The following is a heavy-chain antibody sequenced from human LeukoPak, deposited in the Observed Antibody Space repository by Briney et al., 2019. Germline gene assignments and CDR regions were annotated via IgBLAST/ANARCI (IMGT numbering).Heavy chain of an antibody. CDR1: GGTFSSYD. J-gene: IGHJ4*02. D-gene: IGHD3-16*01. V-gene: IGHV1-8*02. CDR2: MNPNSGNT. Sequence: ASVKVSCKASGGTFSSYDINWVRQATGQGLEWMGWMNPNSGNTGYAQKFQGRVTMTRNTSISTAYMELSSLRSEDTAVYYCARDIDMITFGLDAPGWGQGTLVTVSS. CDR3: ARDIDMITFGLDAPG.